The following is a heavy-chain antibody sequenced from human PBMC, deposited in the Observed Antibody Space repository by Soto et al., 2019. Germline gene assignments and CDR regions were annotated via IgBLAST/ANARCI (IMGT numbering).Heavy chain of an antibody. Sequence: EVQLLESGGGLVQPGGSLRLSCAASGFTFGSYAMSWVRQAPGKGLEWVSLISGTGDSSEYANSVKGRFTISRDYSKTTVFLQMNSLRAEDTAVYFCAKDNGNYGSGSFSHWGQGTLVXV. J-gene: IGHJ4*02. V-gene: IGHV3-23*01. CDR3: AKDNGNYGSGSFSH. CDR1: GFTFGSYA. CDR2: ISGTGDSS. D-gene: IGHD3-10*01.